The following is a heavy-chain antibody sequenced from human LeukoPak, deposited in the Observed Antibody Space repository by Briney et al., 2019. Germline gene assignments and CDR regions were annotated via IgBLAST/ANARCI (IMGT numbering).Heavy chain of an antibody. J-gene: IGHJ6*03. CDR3: ARHLGGNLHYSYYYMDV. CDR1: GYTFHTYA. V-gene: IGHV7-4-1*02. Sequence: GASVKVSCKASGYTFHTYAMNWVRQAPGHGLEWIGWINTNTGDPTYAQDFTGRFAFSLDTSVSTAYLEISGLRTEDTAVYFCARHLGGNLHYSYYYMDVWGKGTTVAVPS. CDR2: INTNTGDP. D-gene: IGHD4-23*01.